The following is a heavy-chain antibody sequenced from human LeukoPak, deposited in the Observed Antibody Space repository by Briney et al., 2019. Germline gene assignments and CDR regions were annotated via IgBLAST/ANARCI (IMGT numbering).Heavy chain of an antibody. Sequence: GRSLRLSCAASGFTFDDYAMHWVRQAPGKGLEWVSGISGSGGSTYYADSVKGRFTISRDNSKNTLYLQMNSLRAEDTAVYYCAKDPFGGYSSGFPFDYWGQGTLVTVSS. J-gene: IGHJ4*02. CDR3: AKDPFGGYSSGFPFDY. V-gene: IGHV3-23*01. CDR2: ISGSGGST. D-gene: IGHD6-19*01. CDR1: GFTFDDYA.